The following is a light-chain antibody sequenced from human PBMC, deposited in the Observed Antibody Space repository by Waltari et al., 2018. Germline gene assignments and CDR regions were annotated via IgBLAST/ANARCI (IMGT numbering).Light chain of an antibody. V-gene: IGKV2-28*01. Sequence: MTQSPLSLTVTPGEPASSSFTSSQSLLHSNGFDYLEWYLQKPGQSPQRLIYSGSNRASGVPDRFSGSGSGTDFTLKISRVEADDVGVYYCMQSLQTPITFGQGTRLDIK. CDR1: QSLLHSNGFDY. CDR3: MQSLQTPIT. CDR2: SGS. J-gene: IGKJ5*01.